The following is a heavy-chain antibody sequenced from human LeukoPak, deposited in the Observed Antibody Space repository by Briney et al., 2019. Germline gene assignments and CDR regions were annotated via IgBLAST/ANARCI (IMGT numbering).Heavy chain of an antibody. Sequence: GGSLTLSCAASGFTFSSYAMHWVRQAPGKGLEWVAVISYDGSNKYYADSVKGRFTISRDNSKNTLYLQMNSLRAEDTAVYYCARGPHLELYYFDYWGQGTLVTVSS. V-gene: IGHV3-30*04. CDR2: ISYDGSNK. CDR3: ARGPHLELYYFDY. CDR1: GFTFSSYA. D-gene: IGHD1-7*01. J-gene: IGHJ4*02.